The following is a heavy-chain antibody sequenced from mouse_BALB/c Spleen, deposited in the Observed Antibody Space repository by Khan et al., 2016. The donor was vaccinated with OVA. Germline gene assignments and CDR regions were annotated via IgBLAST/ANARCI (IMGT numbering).Heavy chain of an antibody. D-gene: IGHD1-1*01. CDR1: GFTFSTYG. V-gene: IGHV5-6*01. CDR3: ARLAYYYDSEGCAY. Sequence: EVELVESGGDLVKPEGSLKLSCAASGFTFSTYGMSWVRQTPDKRLEWVATISSGGSYTYYPDSVQGRFTISRDNAKNTLYLQMGSLKSEDTTMFYCARLAYYYDSEGCAYWGQGTLVTVSA. J-gene: IGHJ3*01. CDR2: ISSGGSYT.